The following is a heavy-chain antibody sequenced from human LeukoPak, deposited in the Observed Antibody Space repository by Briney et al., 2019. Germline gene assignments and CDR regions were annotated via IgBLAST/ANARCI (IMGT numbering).Heavy chain of an antibody. CDR3: ARGLSSIAARQSDY. J-gene: IGHJ4*02. CDR1: GGSFSGYY. V-gene: IGHV4-34*01. Sequence: SETLSLTCAVYGGSFSGYYWSWIRQPPGKGLEWIGEINHSGSTNYNPSLKSRVTISVDTSKNQFSLKLSSVTAADTAVYYCARGLSSIAARQSDYWGQGTLATVSS. D-gene: IGHD6-6*01. CDR2: INHSGST.